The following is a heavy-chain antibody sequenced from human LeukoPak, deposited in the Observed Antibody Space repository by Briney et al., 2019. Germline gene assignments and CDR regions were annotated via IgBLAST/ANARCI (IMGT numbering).Heavy chain of an antibody. J-gene: IGHJ3*02. CDR3: ARELPYSGSYGAFDI. CDR2: IYTSGST. D-gene: IGHD1-26*01. Sequence: SETPSLTCTVSGGSISSYYWSWIRQPAGKGLEWIGRIYTSGSTNYNPSLKSRVTMSVDTSKNQFSLKLSSVTAADTAVYYCARELPYSGSYGAFDIWGQGTMVTVSS. CDR1: GGSISSYY. V-gene: IGHV4-4*07.